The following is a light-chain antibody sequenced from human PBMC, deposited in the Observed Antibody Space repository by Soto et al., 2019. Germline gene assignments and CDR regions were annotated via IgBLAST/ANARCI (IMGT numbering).Light chain of an antibody. Sequence: QSAPTQPPSASGSPGQSATISCTGTSSDVGGYNYVCWYQQYPGKAPKLMIYEVSKRPSGVPDRFSGSNSGNTASLTVSGLQAEDEADYYCSSYAGSSTWVFGGGTKLTVL. V-gene: IGLV2-8*01. CDR2: EVS. J-gene: IGLJ2*01. CDR3: SSYAGSSTWV. CDR1: SSDVGGYNY.